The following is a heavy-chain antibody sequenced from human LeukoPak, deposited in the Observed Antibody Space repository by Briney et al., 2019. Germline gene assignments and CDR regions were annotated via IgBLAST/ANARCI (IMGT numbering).Heavy chain of an antibody. Sequence: SETLSLTCTVSGASISSYSWSWIRQPPGKGLEWIGYISYSGNTNYNPSLKSRVTISVDTSKNQFSLKLSSVTAADTAVYYCARGPVVGNDYWGQGTLVTVSS. CDR3: ARGPVVGNDY. CDR1: GASISSYS. V-gene: IGHV4-59*08. CDR2: ISYSGNT. J-gene: IGHJ4*02. D-gene: IGHD4-23*01.